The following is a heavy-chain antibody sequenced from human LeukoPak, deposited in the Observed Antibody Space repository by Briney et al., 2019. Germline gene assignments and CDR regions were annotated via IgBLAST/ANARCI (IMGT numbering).Heavy chain of an antibody. Sequence: GASVKVSCTASGYTFTSYDINWVRQATGQGLEWMGWMNPNSGNTGYAQKFQGRVTMTRNTSISTAYMELSSLRSEDTAVYYCARGPRSRSGRYYGYWGQGTLVTVSS. CDR1: GYTFTSYD. V-gene: IGHV1-8*01. J-gene: IGHJ4*02. CDR2: MNPNSGNT. D-gene: IGHD3-10*01. CDR3: ARGPRSRSGRYYGY.